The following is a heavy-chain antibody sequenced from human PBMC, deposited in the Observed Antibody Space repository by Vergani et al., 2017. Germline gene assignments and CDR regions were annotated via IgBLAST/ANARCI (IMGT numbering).Heavy chain of an antibody. V-gene: IGHV3-73*01. D-gene: IGHD6-13*01. CDR2: IRSKANSYAT. J-gene: IGHJ4*02. CDR3: TRHDSAAGTFYDY. Sequence: EVQLVESGGGLVQPGGSLKLSCAASGFTFSGSAMHWVRQASGKGLEWVGRIRSKANSYATAYAASVKGRFTISRDDSKNTAYLQMNSLKTEDTAVYYCTRHDSAAGTFYDYWGQGTLVTVSS. CDR1: GFTFSGSA.